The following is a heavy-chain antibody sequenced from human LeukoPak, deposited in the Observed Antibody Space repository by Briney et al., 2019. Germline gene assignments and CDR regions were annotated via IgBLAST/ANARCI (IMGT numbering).Heavy chain of an antibody. J-gene: IGHJ1*01. CDR2: IYPGDSDT. V-gene: IGHV5-51*01. Sequence: GESLKISCKGSGYSFTTYWIGWVRQMPGKGLEWMGIIYPGDSDTRYSPSFQGQVTISADKSISTAYLQWSSLKASDTAIYCCARRAVSAEYFQQWGQGTLVTVSS. CDR1: GYSFTTYW. CDR3: ARRAVSAEYFQQ.